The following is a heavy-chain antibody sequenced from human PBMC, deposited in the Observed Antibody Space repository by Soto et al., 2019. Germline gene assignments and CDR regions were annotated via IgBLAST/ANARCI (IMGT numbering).Heavy chain of an antibody. CDR1: GFTFSSYA. V-gene: IGHV3-23*01. CDR2: ISGSGGST. J-gene: IGHJ6*02. D-gene: IGHD6-13*01. CDR3: AKDSESSSWPSYYYGMDV. Sequence: GGSLRLSCAASGFTFSSYAMSWVRQAPGKGLEWVSAISGSGGSTYYADSVKGRFTISRDNSKNTLYLQMNSLRAEDTAVYYCAKDSESSSWPSYYYGMDVWGQGTTVTVSS.